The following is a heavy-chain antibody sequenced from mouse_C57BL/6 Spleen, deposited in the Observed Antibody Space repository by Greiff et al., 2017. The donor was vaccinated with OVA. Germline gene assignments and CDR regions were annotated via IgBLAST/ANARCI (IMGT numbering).Heavy chain of an antibody. CDR3: ARPGGYYWFDD. Sequence: VQLQQPGTELVKPGASVKLSCKASGYTFTSYWMHWVKQRPGQGLEWVGNIYPSNGGTNYNEQFKSTATLPGDKSTSTVYMQISSLTAEDTAVYYCARPGGYYWFDDWGQGTLVTVSA. CDR2: IYPSNGGT. V-gene: IGHV1-53*01. J-gene: IGHJ3*01. D-gene: IGHD2-12*01. CDR1: GYTFTSYW.